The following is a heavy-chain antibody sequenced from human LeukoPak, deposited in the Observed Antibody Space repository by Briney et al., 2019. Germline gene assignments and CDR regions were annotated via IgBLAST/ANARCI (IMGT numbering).Heavy chain of an antibody. CDR3: TTEAGADGFDY. J-gene: IGHJ4*02. V-gene: IGHV3-15*01. D-gene: IGHD1-26*01. Sequence: PGGSLRLSCAASGFTFSNAWMSWVHQAPGKGLEWVGRIKSKTDGGTTDYAAPVKGRFTISRDDSKNTLYLQMNSLKTEDTAVYYCTTEAGADGFDYWGQGTLVTVSS. CDR1: GFTFSNAW. CDR2: IKSKTDGGTT.